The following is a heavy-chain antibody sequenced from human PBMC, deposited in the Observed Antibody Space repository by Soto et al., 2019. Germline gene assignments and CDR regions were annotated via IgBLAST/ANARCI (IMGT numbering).Heavy chain of an antibody. CDR3: ARGSIRVPPPAVQPDY. J-gene: IGHJ4*02. V-gene: IGHV1-69*02. CDR1: GGTFSIYT. Sequence: SVKVSCNASGGTFSIYTISWLRQAHGQGLEWMGRIIPILGIANYAQKFQGRVTITAEKSTSTAYMEPSGLRSEDTAVYYCARGSIRVPPPAVQPDYWGQGTLVPVSS. D-gene: IGHD1-26*01. CDR2: IIPILGIA.